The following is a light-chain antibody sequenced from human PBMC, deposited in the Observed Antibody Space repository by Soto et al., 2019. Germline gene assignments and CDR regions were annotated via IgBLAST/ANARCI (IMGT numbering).Light chain of an antibody. J-gene: IGLJ1*01. CDR1: SSDVGGYNY. CDR2: DVS. V-gene: IGLV2-14*03. Sequence: QSVLTQPASVSGSPGQSITISCTGTSSDVGGYNYVSCYQHHPGKAPKLMIYDVSNRPSGVSNRFSGSKSGNTASLTISGLQPEDEADYYCCSYTTSNTRQIVFGTGTKSPS. CDR3: CSYTTSNTRQIV.